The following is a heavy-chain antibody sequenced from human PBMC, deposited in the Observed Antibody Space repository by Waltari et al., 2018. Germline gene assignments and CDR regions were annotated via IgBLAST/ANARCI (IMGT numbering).Heavy chain of an antibody. CDR3: AIDLGYFTS. CDR1: GFIFSSYA. V-gene: IGHV3-23*01. Sequence: EVQLLESGGGLVQPGGSLRLSCEGSGFIFSSYAMSWVRQAPGRGLGWVSAISGSASASFYADSVKGRFSISRDNSKNTLFLQVNSLRADDTAIYYCAIDLGYFTSWGPGTLVTVSS. J-gene: IGHJ5*02. D-gene: IGHD2-8*01. CDR2: ISGSASAS.